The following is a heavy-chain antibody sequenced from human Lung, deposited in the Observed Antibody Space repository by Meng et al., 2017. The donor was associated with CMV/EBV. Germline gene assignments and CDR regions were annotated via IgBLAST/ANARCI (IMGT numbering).Heavy chain of an antibody. CDR1: GYMFTTYD. CDR2: MNPNSGNT. D-gene: IGHD2-2*01. V-gene: IGHV1-8*01. CDR3: ARTRIEVEPDGRKIKYYNYGMDV. J-gene: IGHJ6*02. Sequence: ASVKVSXKASGYMFTTYDINWVRQATGQGLEWMGWMNPNSGNTGYAQKFQGRVTLTRVTSISTAYMELISLTSDDTAVYYCARTRIEVEPDGRKIKYYNYGMDVWGQGPTVXVSS.